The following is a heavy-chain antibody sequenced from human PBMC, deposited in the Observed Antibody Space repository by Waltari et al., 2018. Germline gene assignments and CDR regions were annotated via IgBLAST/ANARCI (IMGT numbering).Heavy chain of an antibody. CDR2: VRFSGNN. Sequence: WNWIRQSPGKGLEWLGYVRFSGNNNYNPSLRSRLDMSLDTSNNRVYLELSSVTAADTAVYYCARRRATALDYWGQGTLVAVSS. CDR3: ARRRATALDY. J-gene: IGHJ4*02. D-gene: IGHD1-1*01. V-gene: IGHV4-59*13.